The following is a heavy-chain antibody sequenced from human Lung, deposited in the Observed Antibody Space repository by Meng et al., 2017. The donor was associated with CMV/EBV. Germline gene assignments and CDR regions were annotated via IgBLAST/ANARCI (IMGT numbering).Heavy chain of an antibody. J-gene: IGHJ4*02. Sequence: QEQRGQSGSELKKTGDSVKVSCQAAGYTFTSSSMNWVRHAPGQGLEWMGWININTGNPTYAQGFTGRFVFSLDTSVSTAYLQIDSLKADDTAVYYCARGNGWRFDYWGQGTLVTVSS. V-gene: IGHV7-4-1*01. CDR1: GYTFTSSS. D-gene: IGHD6-19*01. CDR2: ININTGNP. CDR3: ARGNGWRFDY.